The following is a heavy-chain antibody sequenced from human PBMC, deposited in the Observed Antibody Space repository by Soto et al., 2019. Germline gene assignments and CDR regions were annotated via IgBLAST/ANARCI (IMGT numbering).Heavy chain of an antibody. CDR3: ARDLIMGAAGTFAFDI. CDR1: GFTFSSYG. J-gene: IGHJ3*02. Sequence: GGSLRLSCAASGFTFSSYGMHWVRQAPGKGLEWVAVIWYDGSNKYYADSVKGRFTISRDNSKNTLYLQMNSLRAEDTAVYYCARDLIMGAAGTFAFDIWGQGTMVTVSS. D-gene: IGHD6-13*01. V-gene: IGHV3-33*01. CDR2: IWYDGSNK.